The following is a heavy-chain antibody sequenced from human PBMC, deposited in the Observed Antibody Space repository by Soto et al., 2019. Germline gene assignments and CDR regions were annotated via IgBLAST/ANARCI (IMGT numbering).Heavy chain of an antibody. CDR3: AKDTYSSGWYALDY. Sequence: PGGSLRLSCAASGFTFSSYGMHWVRQAPGKGLEWVAVISHDGSNKYYADSVKGRFTISRDNSKNTLYLQMNSLRAEDTAVYYCAKDTYSSGWYALDYWGQGTLVTVSS. J-gene: IGHJ4*02. CDR2: ISHDGSNK. D-gene: IGHD6-19*01. V-gene: IGHV3-30*18. CDR1: GFTFSSYG.